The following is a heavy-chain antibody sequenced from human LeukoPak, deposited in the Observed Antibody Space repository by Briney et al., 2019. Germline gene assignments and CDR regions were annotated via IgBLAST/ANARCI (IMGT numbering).Heavy chain of an antibody. J-gene: IGHJ4*02. D-gene: IGHD4-17*01. Sequence: PGGSLRLSCVASGFTFSNYWMTWLRQAPGKGLEWVSAISGSGGSTYYADSVKGRFTISRDNSKNTLYLQMNSLRAEDTAVYYCAKKVDNGDYEDYWGQGTLVTVSS. CDR1: GFTFSNYW. V-gene: IGHV3-23*01. CDR2: ISGSGGST. CDR3: AKKVDNGDYEDY.